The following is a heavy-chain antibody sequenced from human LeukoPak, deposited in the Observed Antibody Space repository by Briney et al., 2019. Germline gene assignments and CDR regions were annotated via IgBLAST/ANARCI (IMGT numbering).Heavy chain of an antibody. D-gene: IGHD3-22*01. Sequence: GGSLRLSCTGSGFTLGDYALSWVRQAPGKGLEWIGSFRSDAYGGSTQYAASVTGRFTISRDDSDNIVYLQMNSLQTDDTAVYYCTRDEKQSYFDTTAYWTLFDYWGQGTLVTVSS. CDR2: FRSDAYGGST. J-gene: IGHJ4*02. CDR3: TRDEKQSYFDTTAYWTLFDY. CDR1: GFTLGDYA. V-gene: IGHV3-49*04.